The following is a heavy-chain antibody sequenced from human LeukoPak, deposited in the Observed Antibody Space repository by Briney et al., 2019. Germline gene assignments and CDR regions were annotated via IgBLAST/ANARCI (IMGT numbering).Heavy chain of an antibody. V-gene: IGHV3-21*01. CDR1: GFTFSSYS. J-gene: IGHJ4*02. Sequence: GGSLRLSCAASGFTFSSYSMNWVRQAPGKGLEWVSSISSSSYIYYADSVKGRFTISRDNAKNSLYLQMSSLRDEDTAVYYCAKDYRLRQHLETAFDSWGQGTQVTVSS. D-gene: IGHD6-13*01. CDR3: AKDYRLRQHLETAFDS. CDR2: ISSSSYI.